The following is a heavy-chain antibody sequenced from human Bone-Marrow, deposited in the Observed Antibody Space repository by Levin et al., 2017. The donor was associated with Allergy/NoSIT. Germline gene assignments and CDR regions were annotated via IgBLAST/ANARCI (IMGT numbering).Heavy chain of an antibody. Sequence: GGSLRLSCAASGFTFRSYAMNWVRQAPGKGLEWVSVISGNGDSTYYADSVKGRFTISRDNSKNTLYLQMNSLRAEDTAIYYCGKGHYYDSSGFLYKSDAFDMWGQGTMVTVSS. J-gene: IGHJ3*02. CDR2: ISGNGDST. V-gene: IGHV3-23*01. CDR1: GFTFRSYA. D-gene: IGHD3-22*01. CDR3: GKGHYYDSSGFLYKSDAFDM.